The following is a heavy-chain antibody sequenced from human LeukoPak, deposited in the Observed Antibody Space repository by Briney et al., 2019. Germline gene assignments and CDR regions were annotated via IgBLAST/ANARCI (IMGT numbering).Heavy chain of an antibody. CDR2: IYHSGST. D-gene: IGHD3-3*01. CDR1: GGSIGSGGYS. J-gene: IGHJ4*02. Sequence: SQTLSLTCAVSGGSIGSGGYSWSWIRQPPGKGLEWIGYIYHSGSTYYNPSLKSRVTISVDTSKNQFSLKLSSVTAADTAVYYWASPYGVCYDFWSGYPFDYWGQGTLVTAPS. CDR3: ASPYGVCYDFWSGYPFDY. V-gene: IGHV4-30-2*01.